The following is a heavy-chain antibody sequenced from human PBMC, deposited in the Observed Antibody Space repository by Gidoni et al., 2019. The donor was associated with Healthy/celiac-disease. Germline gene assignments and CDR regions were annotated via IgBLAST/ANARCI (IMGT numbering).Heavy chain of an antibody. CDR1: GFTFDDYS. CDR3: AKVGRAPDYFDY. J-gene: IGHJ4*02. CDR2: ISWNSGSI. Sequence: EVQLVESVGGLVQPGRSLTLSCAASGFTFDDYSMHWVRQATGKGLDWVSGISWNSGSIGYADSVKGRFTISRDNAKNSLYLQMNSLRAEDTALYYCAKVGRAPDYFDYWGQGTLVTVSS. V-gene: IGHV3-9*01.